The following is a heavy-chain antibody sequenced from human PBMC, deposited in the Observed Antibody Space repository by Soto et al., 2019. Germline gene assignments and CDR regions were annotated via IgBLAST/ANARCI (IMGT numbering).Heavy chain of an antibody. V-gene: IGHV4-30-2*01. CDR2: IYHSGST. CDR3: ARDFGGGWFAP. Sequence: PSETLSLTCAVSGGSISSGGYSWSWIRQPPGKGLEWIGYIYHSGSTYYNPSLKSRVTISVDRSKNQFSLKLSSVTAADTAVYCCARDFGGGWFAPWGQGTLVTVSS. J-gene: IGHJ5*02. CDR1: GGSISSGGYS. D-gene: IGHD3-3*01.